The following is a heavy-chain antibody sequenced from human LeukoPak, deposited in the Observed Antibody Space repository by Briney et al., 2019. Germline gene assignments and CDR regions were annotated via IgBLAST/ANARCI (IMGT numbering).Heavy chain of an antibody. D-gene: IGHD3-10*01. V-gene: IGHV3-11*01. J-gene: IGHJ5*02. CDR1: GFTFSDHY. CDR2: ISSSGTTT. CDR3: ARVGSSRGWFDP. Sequence: GGTLRLSCTGSGFTFSDHYMTWIRQAPGKGLEWISYISSSGTTTYYAASVKGRFTISRANAKTSVYLQMEGLRADDTAVYYCARVGSSRGWFDPWGHGTLVTVSS.